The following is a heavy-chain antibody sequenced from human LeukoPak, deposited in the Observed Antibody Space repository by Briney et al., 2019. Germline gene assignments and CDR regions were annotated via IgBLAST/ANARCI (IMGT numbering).Heavy chain of an antibody. V-gene: IGHV3-9*01. Sequence: GRSLRLSCAASGFTFDDYAMHWVRQAPGKGLEWVSGISWNSGSIEYADSVKGRFTISRDNAKNSLYLQMNSLRTEDTALYYCARQTVGITGVGITGVFDSWGQGALVTVSS. D-gene: IGHD3-16*01. CDR3: ARQTVGITGVGITGVFDS. J-gene: IGHJ4*02. CDR2: ISWNSGSI. CDR1: GFTFDDYA.